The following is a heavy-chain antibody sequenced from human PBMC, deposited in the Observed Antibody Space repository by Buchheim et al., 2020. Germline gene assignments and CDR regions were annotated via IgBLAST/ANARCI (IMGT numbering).Heavy chain of an antibody. Sequence: QVQLVQSGAEVKKPGSSVKVSCKASGGTFSSYAISWVRQAPGQGLEWMGGIIPIFGTANYAQKFQDRVTITADESTSTAYMELSSLRSEDTAEYYCARTYYDILTGYYNYYYYGMDVWGQGTT. D-gene: IGHD3-9*01. CDR3: ARTYYDILTGYYNYYYYGMDV. CDR1: GGTFSSYA. CDR2: IIPIFGTA. V-gene: IGHV1-69*01. J-gene: IGHJ6*02.